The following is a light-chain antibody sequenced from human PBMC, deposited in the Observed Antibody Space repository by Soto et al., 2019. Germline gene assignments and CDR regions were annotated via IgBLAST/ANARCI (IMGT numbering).Light chain of an antibody. CDR2: GAS. CDR3: QQYGSSPWT. Sequence: EVVMTLSPGTLSLSPGERATLSCRASQSVSSSYLAWYQQKPGQAPRLLIYGASSRATGIPDRFSGSGSGTDFTLTISRLEPEDFTVYYCQQYGSSPWTFGHGTKVDI. J-gene: IGKJ1*01. V-gene: IGKV3-20*01. CDR1: QSVSSSY.